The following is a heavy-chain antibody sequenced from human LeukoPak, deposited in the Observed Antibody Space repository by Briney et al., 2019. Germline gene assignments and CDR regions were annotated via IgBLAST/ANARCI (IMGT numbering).Heavy chain of an antibody. D-gene: IGHD3-10*01. Sequence: GASVKVSCKASGYTFTDHFIHWIRQSPGQGLDWMGIIHPRDGGTTYAQKFQGRVTMTWDTSTRTVYMELSSLTSEDTAVYYCAREAESPDYWGQGTLVTVSS. J-gene: IGHJ4*02. CDR1: GYTFTDHF. CDR3: AREAESPDY. V-gene: IGHV1-46*01. CDR2: IHPRDGGT.